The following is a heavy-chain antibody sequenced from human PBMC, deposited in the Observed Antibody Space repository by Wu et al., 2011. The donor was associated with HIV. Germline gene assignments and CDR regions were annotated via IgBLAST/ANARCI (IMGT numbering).Heavy chain of an antibody. CDR2: IIPIFGTA. CDR1: GGTFSSYA. V-gene: IGHV1-69*05. Sequence: QVQLVQSGAEVKKPGSSVKVSCKASGGTFSSYAISWVRQAPGQGLEWMGGIIPIFGTANYAQKFQGRVTITTDESTSTAYMELSSLRSEDTAVYYCARFSGDYYDSSGYHHRRTFGGVYYYGMDVWGQGTTVTVSS. CDR3: ARFSGDYYDSSGYHHRRTFGGVYYYGMDV. D-gene: IGHD3-22*01. J-gene: IGHJ6*02.